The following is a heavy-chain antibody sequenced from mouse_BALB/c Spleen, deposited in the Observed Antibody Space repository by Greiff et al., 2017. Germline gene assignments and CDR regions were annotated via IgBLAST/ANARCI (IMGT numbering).Heavy chain of an antibody. CDR3: ARHETTVVATDRYFDY. Sequence: DVHLVESGGGLVKPGGSLKLSCAASGFTFSDYYMYWVRQTPEKRLEWVATISDGGSYTYYPDSVKGRFTISRDNAKNTLYLQMSSLKSEDTAMYYCARHETTVVATDRYFDYWGQGTTLTVSS. J-gene: IGHJ2*01. CDR2: ISDGGSYT. V-gene: IGHV5-4*02. CDR1: GFTFSDYY. D-gene: IGHD1-1*01.